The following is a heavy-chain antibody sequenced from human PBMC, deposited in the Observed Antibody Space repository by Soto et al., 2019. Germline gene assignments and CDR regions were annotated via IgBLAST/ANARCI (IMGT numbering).Heavy chain of an antibody. Sequence: VASVKVSCKASGYTFTGYYMHWVRQAPGQGLEWMGWINPNSGGTNYAQKLQGRATMTRDTSISTAYMELSRLRSDDTAVYYCARGTEGLDAFDIWGQGTMVTVSS. V-gene: IGHV1-2*02. CDR2: INPNSGGT. J-gene: IGHJ3*02. D-gene: IGHD1-1*01. CDR1: GYTFTGYY. CDR3: ARGTEGLDAFDI.